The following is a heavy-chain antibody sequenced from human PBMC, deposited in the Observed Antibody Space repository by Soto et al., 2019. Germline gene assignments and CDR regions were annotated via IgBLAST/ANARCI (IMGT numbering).Heavy chain of an antibody. J-gene: IGHJ5*02. CDR3: ARDSPPFGP. D-gene: IGHD3-16*01. CDR2: ISAYNGNT. Sequence: SWVRQAPGQGLEWMGWISAYNGNTNYAQKLQGRVTMTTDTSTSTAYMELRSLRSDDTAVYYCARDSPPFGPWGQGTLVTVSS. V-gene: IGHV1-18*01.